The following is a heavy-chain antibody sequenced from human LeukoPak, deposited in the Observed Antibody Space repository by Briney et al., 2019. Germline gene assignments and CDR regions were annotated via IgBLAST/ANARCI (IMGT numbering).Heavy chain of an antibody. D-gene: IGHD7-27*01. CDR1: GFTFSSYW. V-gene: IGHV3-74*01. J-gene: IGHJ4*02. CDR2: INSDGSST. Sequence: GGSLRLSCAASGFTFSSYWMHWVRQAPGKGLVWVSRINSDGSSTSYADSVKGRFTISRDNAKNTLYLQMNRLRAEDTAVYYCARDRSTGEEDYWGQGTLVTVSS. CDR3: ARDRSTGEEDY.